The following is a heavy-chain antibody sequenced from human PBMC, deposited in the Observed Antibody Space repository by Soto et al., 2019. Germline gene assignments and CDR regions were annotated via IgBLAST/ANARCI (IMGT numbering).Heavy chain of an antibody. Sequence: QVQLVQSGAEVKKPGASVKVSCKASGYTFFNYGVTWVRQAPGQGLEWMGWISVYNGKTNYAQKLQGRVTLTTEISTSTAYMELRSLTSEETAVYYCARDSLSGTDAFDIWGQGTMVTVSS. V-gene: IGHV1-18*01. CDR3: ARDSLSGTDAFDI. CDR2: ISVYNGKT. J-gene: IGHJ3*02. D-gene: IGHD1-26*01. CDR1: GYTFFNYG.